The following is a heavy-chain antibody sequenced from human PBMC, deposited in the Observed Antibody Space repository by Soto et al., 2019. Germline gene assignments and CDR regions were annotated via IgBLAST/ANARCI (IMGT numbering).Heavy chain of an antibody. J-gene: IGHJ4*02. CDR3: ARFVALRPRDFDY. CDR1: GFTFSSYS. CDR2: ISSSSSYI. Sequence: EVQLVESGGGLVKPGGSLRLSCAASGFTFSSYSMNWVCQAPGKGLEWVSSISSSSSYIYYADSVKGRFTISRDNAKNSLYLQMNSLRAEDTAVYYCARFVALRPRDFDYWGQGTLVTVSS. V-gene: IGHV3-21*01. D-gene: IGHD4-17*01.